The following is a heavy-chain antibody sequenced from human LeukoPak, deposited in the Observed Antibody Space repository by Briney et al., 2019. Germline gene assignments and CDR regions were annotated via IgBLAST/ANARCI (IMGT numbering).Heavy chain of an antibody. Sequence: GESLRLSCAASGFTFSSYNTNWVRRAPGKGLEGGSSISSGSAYIYYDHSVKGRFTISRDNSENSLYLHMNTLRAADTAVYYCATISTAGRGVDFDFWGQGTLVTVSS. V-gene: IGHV3-21*01. J-gene: IGHJ4*02. D-gene: IGHD3-10*01. CDR3: ATISTAGRGVDFDF. CDR2: ISSGSAYI. CDR1: GFTFSSYN.